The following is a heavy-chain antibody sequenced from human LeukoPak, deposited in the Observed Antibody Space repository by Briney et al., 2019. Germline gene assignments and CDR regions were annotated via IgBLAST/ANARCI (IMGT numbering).Heavy chain of an antibody. CDR2: ISTRSTYI. CDR1: GFTFSNYN. J-gene: IGHJ4*02. D-gene: IGHD3-10*01. Sequence: GGSLRLSCAASGFTFSNYNMNWVRQAPGPGLEWVSCISTRSTYIYYADSVKGRFTISRDNAKNSLYLQMNSLRADDTAVYYCAREEEWYASGTYYKGFDSWGQGTLVTVSS. CDR3: AREEEWYASGTYYKGFDS. V-gene: IGHV3-21*01.